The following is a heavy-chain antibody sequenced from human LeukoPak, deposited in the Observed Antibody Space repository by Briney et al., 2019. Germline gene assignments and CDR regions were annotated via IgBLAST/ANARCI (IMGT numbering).Heavy chain of an antibody. CDR3: ARLGGYDNYYYYGMDV. D-gene: IGHD5-12*01. J-gene: IGHJ6*04. Sequence: GESLKISCKGSGYSFSSYWIAWVRQMPGKGLEWMGIIYPGDSDTRYSPSSQGQVSISADKSISTAYLQWSSLKASDSAMYYCARLGGYDNYYYYGMDVWGKGTTVTVSS. V-gene: IGHV5-51*01. CDR2: IYPGDSDT. CDR1: GYSFSSYW.